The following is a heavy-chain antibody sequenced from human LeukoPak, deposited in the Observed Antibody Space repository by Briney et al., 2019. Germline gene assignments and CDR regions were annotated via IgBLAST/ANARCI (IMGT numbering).Heavy chain of an antibody. CDR3: ARDASRGFNY. J-gene: IGHJ4*02. CDR1: GFTLSDYW. D-gene: IGHD2-2*01. V-gene: IGHV3-74*01. Sequence: GGSLRLSCVASGFTLSDYWMRWVRQAPGKGLEWVSHIKTDGSVIDYADPVKGRFTISRDNARNTVFLQMHSLRAEDTAVYYCARDASRGFNYWGQGILVTVSS. CDR2: IKTDGSVI.